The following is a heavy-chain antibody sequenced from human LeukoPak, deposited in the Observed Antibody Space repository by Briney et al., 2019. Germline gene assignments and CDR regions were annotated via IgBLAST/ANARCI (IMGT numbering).Heavy chain of an antibody. CDR3: ARHQYSSSWYNWFDP. D-gene: IGHD6-13*01. CDR2: IYYSGST. CDR1: GGSISSTYYY. V-gene: IGHV4-39*01. Sequence: SETLSLTCTVSGGSISSTYYYWGWIRQPPGEGLEWVGSIYYSGSTYYNPSFKSRVTMSVDTSNNQFSLKLISVTAADTAVYYCARHQYSSSWYNWFDPWGQGTLVTVSS. J-gene: IGHJ5*02.